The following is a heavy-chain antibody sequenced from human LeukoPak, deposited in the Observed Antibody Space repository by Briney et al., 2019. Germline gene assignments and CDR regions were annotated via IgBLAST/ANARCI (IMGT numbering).Heavy chain of an antibody. J-gene: IGHJ4*02. V-gene: IGHV1-2*02. Sequence: GASVKVSCKASGYTFTGYYMHWVRQAPGQGLEWMGWINPNSGGTNYAQKFQGRVTMTRDTSISTAYMELSRLRSDDTAVYYCAREFGELLLRGYYFDYRGQGTLVTVSS. CDR3: AREFGELLLRGYYFDY. D-gene: IGHD3-10*01. CDR1: GYTFTGYY. CDR2: INPNSGGT.